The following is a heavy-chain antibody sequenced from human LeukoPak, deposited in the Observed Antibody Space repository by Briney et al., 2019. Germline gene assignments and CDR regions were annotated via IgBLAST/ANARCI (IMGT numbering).Heavy chain of an antibody. V-gene: IGHV1-69*13. CDR2: IIPIFGTA. D-gene: IGHD3-22*01. Sequence: SVKVSCEASGGTFISYAISWVRQAPGQGLEWMGGIIPIFGTANYAQKFQGRVTITADESTSTAYMELSSMRSEDTAVYYCASHTHYYYDSSGYYQLGYWGQGTLVTVSS. J-gene: IGHJ4*02. CDR3: ASHTHYYYDSSGYYQLGY. CDR1: GGTFISYA.